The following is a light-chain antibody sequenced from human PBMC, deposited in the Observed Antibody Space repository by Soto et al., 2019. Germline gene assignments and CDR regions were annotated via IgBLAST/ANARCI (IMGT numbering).Light chain of an antibody. CDR3: GTWHSGLSPA. J-gene: IGLJ3*02. CDR1: SSNIGTTS. CDR2: EDD. Sequence: QSVLTQPPSVSAAPGQTVTISCSGSSSNIGTTSVSWYQQIPRTPPKLLIYEDDKRPSGIPDRFSGSKSGSTATLAITGVQTGDEADYYCGTWHSGLSPAFGGGTKVTVL. V-gene: IGLV1-51*02.